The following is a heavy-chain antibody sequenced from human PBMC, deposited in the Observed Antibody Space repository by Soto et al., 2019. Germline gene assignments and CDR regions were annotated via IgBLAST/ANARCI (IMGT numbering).Heavy chain of an antibody. Sequence: QVQLQESGPGLVKPSETLSLTCTVSGGSISSYYWSWIRQPPGKGLEWIGYIYYSGSTNYNPSLKSRVTTSGDTSKNQFSLELNSMTAADTAVYYCARHNYGSGSTYFDYWGQGTLVTVSS. CDR1: GGSISSYY. J-gene: IGHJ4*02. V-gene: IGHV4-59*08. D-gene: IGHD3-10*01. CDR2: IYYSGST. CDR3: ARHNYGSGSTYFDY.